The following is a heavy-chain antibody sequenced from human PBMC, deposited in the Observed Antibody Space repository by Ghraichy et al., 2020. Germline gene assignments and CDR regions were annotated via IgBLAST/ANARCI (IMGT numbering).Heavy chain of an antibody. D-gene: IGHD6-6*01. CDR2: ISYDGSNK. Sequence: GGSLRLSCAASGFPFSSYAMHWVRQAPGKGLEWVAVISYDGSNKYYADSVKGRFTISRDNSKNTLYLQMNSLRAEDTAVYYCARGGPHSSSAFDYWGQGTLVTVSS. J-gene: IGHJ4*02. CDR3: ARGGPHSSSAFDY. V-gene: IGHV3-30-3*01. CDR1: GFPFSSYA.